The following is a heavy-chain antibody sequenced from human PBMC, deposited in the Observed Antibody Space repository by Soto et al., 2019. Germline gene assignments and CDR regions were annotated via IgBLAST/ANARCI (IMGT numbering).Heavy chain of an antibody. Sequence: EVQLVESGGGLVQPGRSLRLSCAASGFTFDDYAMHWVRQAPGKGLEWVSGISWNSGSIGYADSVKGRFTISRDNAKNSLYLQMNSLRAEDTAVYYCAKDRLRRGQWLAYYFDYWGQGTLVTVSS. CDR3: AKDRLRRGQWLAYYFDY. V-gene: IGHV3-9*01. CDR2: ISWNSGSI. D-gene: IGHD6-19*01. CDR1: GFTFDDYA. J-gene: IGHJ4*02.